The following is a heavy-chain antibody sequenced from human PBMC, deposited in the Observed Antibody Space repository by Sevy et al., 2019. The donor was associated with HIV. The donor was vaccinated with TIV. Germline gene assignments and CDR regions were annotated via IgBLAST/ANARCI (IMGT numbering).Heavy chain of an antibody. CDR1: GFTVNSNY. CDR3: ARGKSGYGYALNY. CDR2: IHSDDTT. D-gene: IGHD5-18*01. Sequence: GGSLRLSCAASGFTVNSNYMTWVRQAPGKGLEGVSVIHSDDTTYHADSVKDRFTISRDNFKNTLYLHMSSLRAEDTAVYYCARGKSGYGYALNYWGQGSLVTVSS. V-gene: IGHV3-66*01. J-gene: IGHJ4*01.